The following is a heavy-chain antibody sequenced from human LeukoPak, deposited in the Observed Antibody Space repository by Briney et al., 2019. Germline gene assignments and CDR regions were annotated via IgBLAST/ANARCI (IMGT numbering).Heavy chain of an antibody. CDR1: GFTFSSYA. Sequence: GGSLRLSCAASGFTFSSYAMSWVRQAPGKGLEWVSAISDSAGSTYFADSVKGRFTISRDKSKNTLYLQMNSLRAEDTAVYYCSKGVWNCGGDCYSTFDYWGQGTLVTVSS. V-gene: IGHV3-23*01. CDR3: SKGVWNCGGDCYSTFDY. D-gene: IGHD2-21*02. J-gene: IGHJ4*02. CDR2: ISDSAGST.